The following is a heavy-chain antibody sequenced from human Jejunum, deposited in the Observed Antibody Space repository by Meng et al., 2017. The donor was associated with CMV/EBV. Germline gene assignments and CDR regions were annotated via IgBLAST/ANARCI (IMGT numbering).Heavy chain of an antibody. D-gene: IGHD2-2*01. CDR1: SDYT. CDR2: IRSKTYSSAT. V-gene: IGHV3-73*01. CDR3: TRHSIVVVPAAGFDP. Sequence: SDYTIHWVRQAPGKALEWVGRIRSKTYSSATAYAASVKGRFIISRDDSKNTAYLQMNSLKTEDTAVYYCTRHSIVVVPAAGFDPWGQGTLVTVSS. J-gene: IGHJ5*02.